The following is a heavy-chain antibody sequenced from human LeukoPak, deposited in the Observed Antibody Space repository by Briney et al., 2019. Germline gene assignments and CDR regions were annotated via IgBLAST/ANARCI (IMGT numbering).Heavy chain of an antibody. CDR3: AREPSGSWRFGWLDP. CDR1: GGSVSSRDHY. CDR2: IYYSGNT. J-gene: IGHJ5*02. Sequence: SETLSLTCSVSGGSVSSRDHYWSWIRQHPGKGLEYIGHIYYSGNTYYSPSLKGRITISVDTSLNQFSLRLKSVTAADTAMYYCAREPSGSWRFGWLDPWGQGTLVTVSS. V-gene: IGHV4-31*03. D-gene: IGHD6-13*01.